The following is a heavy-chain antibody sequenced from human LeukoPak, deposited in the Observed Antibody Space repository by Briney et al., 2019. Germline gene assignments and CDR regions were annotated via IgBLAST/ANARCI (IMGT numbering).Heavy chain of an antibody. CDR2: INPDGSGT. Sequence: PGGSLRLSCGASGFTFGTYWMHWVRQAPGKGLVWVSRINPDGSGTGYADSVRGRFTISRDNAKNTLYLQMNSLRAEDTAVYYCTKDFDAATGYWGQGTLVTVSS. CDR3: TKDFDAATGY. V-gene: IGHV3-74*01. CDR1: GFTFGTYW. D-gene: IGHD3-9*01. J-gene: IGHJ4*02.